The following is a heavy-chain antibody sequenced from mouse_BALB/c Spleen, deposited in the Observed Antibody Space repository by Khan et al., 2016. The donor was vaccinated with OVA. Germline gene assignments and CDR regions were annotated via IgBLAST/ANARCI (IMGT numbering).Heavy chain of an antibody. J-gene: IGHJ3*01. V-gene: IGHV5-6*02. CDR3: ERLAYYYGSEGFDY. CDR2: ISSGGSYT. CDR1: GFTFSTYG. Sequence: EVMLVESGGDLVKPGGSLKLSCAASGFTFSTYGMSWVRQTPDKRLEWVATISSGGSYTYYPDSVKGRFTISRDNAKNPLYLQMSSLKSEETAMYYCERLAYYYGSEGFDYWGQGTLVTVSA. D-gene: IGHD1-1*01.